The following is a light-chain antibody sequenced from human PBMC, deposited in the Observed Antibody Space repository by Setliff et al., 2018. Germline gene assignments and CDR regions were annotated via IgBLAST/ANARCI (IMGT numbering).Light chain of an antibody. V-gene: IGLV1-44*01. J-gene: IGLJ1*01. CDR1: SSNIGTNT. CDR3: AAWDDSLNGHV. CDR2: SNN. Sequence: QSVLTQPPSASGTPGQRVTISCSGSSSNIGTNTVNWNQQLPGTAPKLLIYSNNQRPSGVPDRFSGSESGTSASLAISGLQSEDEADYYCAAWDDSLNGHVFGTGTKVTVL.